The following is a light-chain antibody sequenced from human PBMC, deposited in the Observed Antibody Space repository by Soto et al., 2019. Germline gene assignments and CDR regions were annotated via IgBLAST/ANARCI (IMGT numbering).Light chain of an antibody. CDR2: DAS. V-gene: IGKV3-20*01. CDR1: QTVSST. J-gene: IGKJ5*01. Sequence: DTVLTQSPGTLSLYPGERVTLSCRASQTVSSTLAWYQQKPCQAPRLLIYDASNRAPGIPDRFSGSGSGTTFTLTISRLEPEDFAVYYCQRYGRSPPITFGQGTRLEIK. CDR3: QRYGRSPPIT.